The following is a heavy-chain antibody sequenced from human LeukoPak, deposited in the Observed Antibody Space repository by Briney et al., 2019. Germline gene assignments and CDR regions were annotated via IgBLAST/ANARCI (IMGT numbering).Heavy chain of an antibody. CDR2: ISVSGGST. Sequence: GGSLRLSCAASGLTSNNYAMSWVRQAPGKGLEWVAGISVSGGSTFYADSVKGRFTISRDNSKKTLYLQLDSLRAEDTAVYYCAKCILTGYYKGYMDVWGKGTTVTISS. J-gene: IGHJ6*03. V-gene: IGHV3-23*01. CDR1: GLTSNNYA. CDR3: AKCILTGYYKGYMDV. D-gene: IGHD3-9*01.